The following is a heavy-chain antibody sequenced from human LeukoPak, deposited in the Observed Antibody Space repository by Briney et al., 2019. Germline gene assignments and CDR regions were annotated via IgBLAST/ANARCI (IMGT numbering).Heavy chain of an antibody. Sequence: GGSLRLSCAASGFTFSSYAVSWVRQAPGKGLEWLSGISGRAGSTYYADSVKGRFTISTDNSNNTLYLQMTSLRAEDTALYYCAKDHRGVTTGSYYFDYWGQGTLVTVSS. CDR1: GFTFSSYA. J-gene: IGHJ4*02. D-gene: IGHD4-17*01. CDR3: AKDHRGVTTGSYYFDY. V-gene: IGHV3-23*01. CDR2: ISGRAGST.